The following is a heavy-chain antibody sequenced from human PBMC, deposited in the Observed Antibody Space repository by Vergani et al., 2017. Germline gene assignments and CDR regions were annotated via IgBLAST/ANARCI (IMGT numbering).Heavy chain of an antibody. D-gene: IGHD2-8*01. CDR3: ARGYCTNSICRWKVDS. CDR2: ISWNSGAV. J-gene: IGHJ4*02. CDR1: GITFWKFG. Sequence: EVDLVESGGGLAQPGGSLRRSCEASGITFWKFGMHWVRQGPGKGLEWVSGISWNSGAVDYADSVRGRFTISRDNAKNSLFLEMNSLRAEDTAVYYCARGYCTNSICRWKVDSWGQGTLVTVSS. V-gene: IGHV3-9*01.